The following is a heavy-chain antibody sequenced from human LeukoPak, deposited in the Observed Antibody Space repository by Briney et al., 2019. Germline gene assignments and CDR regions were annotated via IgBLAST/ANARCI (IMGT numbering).Heavy chain of an antibody. CDR2: IYYSGST. D-gene: IGHD3-22*01. V-gene: IGHV4-59*01. J-gene: IGHJ1*01. Sequence: SETLSLTCTVSGGSISSYYWSWIRQPPGKGLEWIGYIYYSGSTNYNPSLKSRVTISVYTSKNQFSLKLSSVTAADTAVYYCARLKYYYDSSGYRAEYFQHWRQGTLVTVSS. CDR1: GGSISSYY. CDR3: ARLKYYYDSSGYRAEYFQH.